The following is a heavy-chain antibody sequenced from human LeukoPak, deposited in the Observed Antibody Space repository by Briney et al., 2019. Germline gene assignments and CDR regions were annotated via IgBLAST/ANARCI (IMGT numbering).Heavy chain of an antibody. CDR3: AKDRVSMVRGVYYYYYYMDV. D-gene: IGHD3-10*01. J-gene: IGHJ6*03. V-gene: IGHV3-66*01. CDR1: GLSVSSNF. Sequence: GGSLRLSCAASGLSVSSNFMSWVRQAPGKGLEWVSVIYSGGSTYYADSVKGRFTISRDTSKNTVYLQMNSLRAEDTAVYYCAKDRVSMVRGVYYYYYYMDVWGKGTTVTVSS. CDR2: IYSGGST.